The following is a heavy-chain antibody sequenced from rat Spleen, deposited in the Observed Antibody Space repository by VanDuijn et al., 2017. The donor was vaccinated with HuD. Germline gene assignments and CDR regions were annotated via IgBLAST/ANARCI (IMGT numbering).Heavy chain of an antibody. CDR2: ISYDGSST. CDR1: GFTFSNYY. V-gene: IGHV5-7*01. D-gene: IGHD5-1*01. CDR3: ARQNWPYYFDY. Sequence: EVHLVESGGDLVQPGSSLKLSCAASGFTFSNYYMAWVRQAPTKGLEWVATISYDGSSTYYRDSVKGRFTISRDNAESTLYLQMDSLRSEDTATYYCARQNWPYYFDYWGQGVMVTVSS. J-gene: IGHJ2*01.